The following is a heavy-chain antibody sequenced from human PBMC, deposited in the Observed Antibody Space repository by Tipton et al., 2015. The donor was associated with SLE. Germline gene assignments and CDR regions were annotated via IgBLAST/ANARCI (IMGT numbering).Heavy chain of an antibody. J-gene: IGHJ3*02. D-gene: IGHD3-22*01. Sequence: TLSLTCTVSGGSISSGDYYWSWIRQPPGKGLEWIGYIYYSGSTNYNPSLKSRVTISVDTSKNQFSLKLSSVTAADTAVYYCARDRDYYDSSGYYYRAFDNWGQGTMVTVSS. V-gene: IGHV4-61*08. CDR3: ARDRDYYDSSGYYYRAFDN. CDR2: IYYSGST. CDR1: GGSISSGDYY.